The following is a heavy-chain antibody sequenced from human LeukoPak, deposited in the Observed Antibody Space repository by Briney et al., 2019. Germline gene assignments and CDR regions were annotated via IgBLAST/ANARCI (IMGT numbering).Heavy chain of an antibody. Sequence: GGSLRLSCAASGLTFSSYWMSWVRQAPGKGPEWVANIKQDGSEKYYVDSVKGRFTISRDNAKNSLYLQMNSLRAEDTAVYYCARDLYRIVVVPHYFDYWGQGTLVTVSS. V-gene: IGHV3-7*01. D-gene: IGHD3-22*01. CDR2: IKQDGSEK. J-gene: IGHJ4*02. CDR1: GLTFSSYW. CDR3: ARDLYRIVVVPHYFDY.